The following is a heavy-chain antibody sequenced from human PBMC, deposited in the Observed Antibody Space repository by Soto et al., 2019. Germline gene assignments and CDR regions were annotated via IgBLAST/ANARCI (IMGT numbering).Heavy chain of an antibody. CDR3: AKRHSSSPGSLDY. V-gene: IGHV3-23*01. J-gene: IGHJ4*02. CDR2: ISGSGGST. Sequence: EVQLLESGGGLVQPGGSLRLSCAASGFTFSSYAMSWVSQAPGKGLEWVSAISGSGGSTYYADSVKGRFTISRDNSKNMLYLQMNSLRAEDTAVYYCAKRHSSSPGSLDYWGQGTLVTVSS. D-gene: IGHD6-6*01. CDR1: GFTFSSYA.